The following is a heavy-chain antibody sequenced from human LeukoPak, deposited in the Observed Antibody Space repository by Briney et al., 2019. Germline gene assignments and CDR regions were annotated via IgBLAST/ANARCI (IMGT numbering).Heavy chain of an antibody. CDR3: AREGYYYDGSGYTYYFDY. V-gene: IGHV3-74*01. J-gene: IGHJ4*02. D-gene: IGHD3-22*01. Sequence: GGSLRLSCAASGFTFSNYYMHWVRQAPGKGLVWVSRINSDERSTNYADSVKGRFTISRDNAKNTLYLQMNSLRAEDTAVYYCAREGYYYDGSGYTYYFDYWGQGTLVTVSS. CDR2: INSDERST. CDR1: GFTFSNYY.